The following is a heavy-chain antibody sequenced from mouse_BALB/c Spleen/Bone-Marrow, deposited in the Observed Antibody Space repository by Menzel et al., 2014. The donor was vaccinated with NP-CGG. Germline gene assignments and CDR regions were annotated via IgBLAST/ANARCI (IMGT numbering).Heavy chain of an antibody. CDR2: IWGDGST. J-gene: IGHJ2*01. CDR1: GFSLTGYG. CDR3: ARSFTTVVATPFDY. Sequence: QVQLQQPGPGLVAPSQRVSITCTVSGFSLTGYGVNWVRQPPGKGLEWLGMIWGDGSTDYNSVLKSRLNISKDNSKSQVFLKMNSLQTDDTARYYCARSFTTVVATPFDYWGQGTTLTVSS. V-gene: IGHV2-6-7*01. D-gene: IGHD1-1*01.